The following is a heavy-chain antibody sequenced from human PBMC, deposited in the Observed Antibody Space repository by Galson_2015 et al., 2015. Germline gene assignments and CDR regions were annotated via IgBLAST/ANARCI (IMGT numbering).Heavy chain of an antibody. D-gene: IGHD1-1*01. CDR1: GYIFSSYW. J-gene: IGHJ3*02. V-gene: IGHV5-51*03. CDR2: IYPGDSDT. CDR3: TRRGGWALSGPQNDGFDI. Sequence: QSGAEVKKPGESLKISCKASGYIFSSYWIGWVRQMPGKGLEWMGIIYPGDSDTRYSPSFQGQVTISVDKSITTAYLQWNSLRASDTAMYYCTRRGGWALSGPQNDGFDICGHGTRVTASS.